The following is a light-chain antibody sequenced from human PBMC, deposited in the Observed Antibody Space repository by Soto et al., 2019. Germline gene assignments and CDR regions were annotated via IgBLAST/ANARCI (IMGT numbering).Light chain of an antibody. J-gene: IGKJ5*01. CDR2: GAS. CDR1: QSVSSHY. CDR3: QQYGSSPIT. V-gene: IGKV3-20*01. Sequence: IVLTHSPGTPSLSPGETATLSCRASQSVSSHYLAWYQHNPGQAPRLLIYGASSRATAIPDRFSGSGSGTDFTLTVSRLEPEDFAVYYCQQYGSSPITFGQGTRLEIK.